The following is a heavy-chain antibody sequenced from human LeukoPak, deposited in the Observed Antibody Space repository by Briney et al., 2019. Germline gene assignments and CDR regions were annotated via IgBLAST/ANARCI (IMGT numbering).Heavy chain of an antibody. CDR3: AREGYCSGGTCLNWFDP. D-gene: IGHD2-15*01. J-gene: IGHJ5*02. Sequence: SETLSLTCTVSGGSISSYYWSWLRQPPGKGLEWIGYINYSGSTNYNPSLKSRVTMSVDTSKNQFSLKLSSVTAADTAVYYCAREGYCSGGTCLNWFDPWGQGTLVTVSS. CDR1: GGSISSYY. CDR2: INYSGST. V-gene: IGHV4-59*12.